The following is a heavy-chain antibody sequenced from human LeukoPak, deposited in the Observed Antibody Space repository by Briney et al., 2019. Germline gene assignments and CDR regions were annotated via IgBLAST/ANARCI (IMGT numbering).Heavy chain of an antibody. D-gene: IGHD3-10*01. CDR3: ARGSGTITMVRGVFYGMDV. Sequence: SVTVSCKASGGTFSSYGISWVRQAPGQGLEWMGGIIPIFGTPNYAQKFQGRVTITADESTSTAYMELSSLRSEDTAVYYCARGSGTITMVRGVFYGMDVWGQGTTVTVS. CDR2: IIPIFGTP. CDR1: GGTFSSYG. V-gene: IGHV1-69*13. J-gene: IGHJ6*02.